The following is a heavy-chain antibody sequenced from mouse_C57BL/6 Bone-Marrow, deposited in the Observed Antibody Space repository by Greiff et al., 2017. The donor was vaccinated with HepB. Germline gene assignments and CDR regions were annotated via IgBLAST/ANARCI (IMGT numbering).Heavy chain of an antibody. J-gene: IGHJ3*01. CDR1: GYTFTDYY. V-gene: IGHV1-26*01. Sequence: EVQLQQSGPELVKPGASVKISCKASGYTFTDYYMNWVKQSHGKSLEWIGDINPNNGGTSYNQKFKGKATLTVDKSSSTAYMELRSLTSEDSAVYYYAKFYHRTYWGRGTRVTVSA. D-gene: IGHD2-1*01. CDR3: AKFYHRTY. CDR2: INPNNGGT.